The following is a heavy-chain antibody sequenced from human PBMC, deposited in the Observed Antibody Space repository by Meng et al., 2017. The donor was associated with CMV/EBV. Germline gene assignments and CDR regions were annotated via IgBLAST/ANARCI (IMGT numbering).Heavy chain of an antibody. CDR2: ISWNSGSI. Sequence: SLKISCAASGFTFDDYAMHWVRQAPGKGLEWVSGISWNSGSIGYADSVKGRFTISRDNAKNSLYLQMNSLRAEDTALYYCALGVVEVYYYYGMDVWGQGTTVTVSS. D-gene: IGHD3-3*01. J-gene: IGHJ6*02. V-gene: IGHV3-9*01. CDR1: GFTFDDYA. CDR3: ALGVVEVYYYYGMDV.